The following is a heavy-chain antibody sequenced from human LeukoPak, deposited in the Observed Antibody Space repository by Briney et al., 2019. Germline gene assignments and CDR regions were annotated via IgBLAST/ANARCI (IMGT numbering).Heavy chain of an antibody. Sequence: PSGTLSLTCTVSLDSTTSNFWSWVRQPPGKGLEWIGEIHRSGSPNYNPSLQSRVTISIDRSRNQIALELSSATAADTAVYYCAREILGGFNPGAYWGQGTLVTVSS. D-gene: IGHD1-14*01. CDR1: LDSTTSNF. CDR2: IHRSGSP. CDR3: AREILGGFNPGAY. V-gene: IGHV4-4*02. J-gene: IGHJ4*02.